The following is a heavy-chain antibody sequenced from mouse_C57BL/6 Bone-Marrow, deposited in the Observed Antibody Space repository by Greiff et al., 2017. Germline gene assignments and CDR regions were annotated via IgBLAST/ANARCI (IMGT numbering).Heavy chain of an antibody. Sequence: QVQLQQPGAELVKPGASVKMSCKASGYTITSYWITWVKQRPGQGLEWIGDIYPGSGSPNYNEKFKSKATLTVDTSSSTAYMQLSSLTSGDSAVYYCARWYYGSAGSVAYWGQGTSVTVS. J-gene: IGHJ4*01. CDR3: ARWYYGSAGSVAY. D-gene: IGHD2-1*01. CDR2: IYPGSGSP. V-gene: IGHV1-55*01. CDR1: GYTITSYW.